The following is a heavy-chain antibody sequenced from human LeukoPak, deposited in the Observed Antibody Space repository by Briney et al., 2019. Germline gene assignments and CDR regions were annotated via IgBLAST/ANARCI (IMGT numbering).Heavy chain of an antibody. Sequence: ETLSLTCAVYGGSFSGYYWSWVRQAPGKGLEWVSAISGSGGSTYYADSVKGRFTISRDNSKNTLYLQMNSLRAEDTAVYYCAKSNDFWSGYPYWGQGTLVTVSS. D-gene: IGHD3-3*01. CDR3: AKSNDFWSGYPY. J-gene: IGHJ4*02. V-gene: IGHV3-23*01. CDR2: ISGSGGST. CDR1: GGSFSGYY.